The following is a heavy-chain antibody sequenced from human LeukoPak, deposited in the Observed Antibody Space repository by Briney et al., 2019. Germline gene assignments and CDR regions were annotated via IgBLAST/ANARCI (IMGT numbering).Heavy chain of an antibody. V-gene: IGHV3-33*06. CDR3: AKGQLDYYYVDV. J-gene: IGHJ6*03. CDR1: GFTFSSYG. D-gene: IGHD5-18*01. Sequence: GRSLRLSCAASGFTFSSYGMHWVRQAPGKGLEWVAVIWYDGSNKYYADSVKGRFTISRDNSKNTLYLQMNSLRAEDTAVYYCAKGQLDYYYVDVWGKGTTVTVSS. CDR2: IWYDGSNK.